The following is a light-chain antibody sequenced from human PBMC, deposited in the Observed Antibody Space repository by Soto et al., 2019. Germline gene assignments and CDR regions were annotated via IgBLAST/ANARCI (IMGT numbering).Light chain of an antibody. J-gene: IGLJ2*01. CDR3: SSYTTSSALV. CDR2: EVI. V-gene: IGLV2-14*02. CDR1: SSDIGSYDF. Sequence: QSVLTQPASVSGSPGQAITISCAGTSSDIGSYDFVSWHQQHPGKVPKLIIYEVIKRPSGVSHRFSGSKSGNTASLTISGLQTEDEADYYCSSYTTSSALVFGGGTKVTVL.